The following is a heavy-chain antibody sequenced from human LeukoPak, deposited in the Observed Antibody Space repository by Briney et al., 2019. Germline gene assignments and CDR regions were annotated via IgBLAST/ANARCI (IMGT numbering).Heavy chain of an antibody. V-gene: IGHV3-15*01. CDR3: TTIPPNSGSFYDDFDY. J-gene: IGHJ4*02. D-gene: IGHD1-26*01. CDR2: IQSNTDSGTT. CDR1: GFTFSSYA. Sequence: GGSLRLSCAASGFTFSSYAMSWVRQAPGKGLEWVGRIQSNTDSGTTDYAAPVKGRFIISRDDSQNMLYLQMDSLETEDTAVYYCTTIPPNSGSFYDDFDYWGQGTLVTVSS.